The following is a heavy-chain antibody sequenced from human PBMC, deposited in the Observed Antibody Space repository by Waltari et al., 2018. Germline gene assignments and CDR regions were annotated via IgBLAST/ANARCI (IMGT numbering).Heavy chain of an antibody. CDR2: LNWNGATT. CDR1: GFTFDVYG. D-gene: IGHD1-26*01. V-gene: IGHV3-20*01. J-gene: IGHJ4*02. Sequence: EVQLVESGGGVVRPGGSLRLSCAASGFTFDVYGMGWVRQVPGKGLEWVAGLNWNGATTRYAESVRGRFTISRDNGKNSLYLHMNSLRAEDTALYHCAKTKYSGTYYFDSWGLGTLVTVSS. CDR3: AKTKYSGTYYFDS.